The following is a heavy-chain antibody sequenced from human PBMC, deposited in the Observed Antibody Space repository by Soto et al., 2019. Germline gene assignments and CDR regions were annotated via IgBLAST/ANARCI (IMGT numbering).Heavy chain of an antibody. CDR1: GFTFSSYS. J-gene: IGHJ5*02. Sequence: GGSLRLSCAASGFTFSSYSMNWVRQAPGKGLEWVSSISSSSSYIYYADSVKGRFTISRDNAKNSLYLQMNSLRAEDTAVYYCAKLDPHSANYDFWSGYYTGWFDPWGQGTLVTVSS. CDR2: ISSSSSYI. V-gene: IGHV3-21*01. D-gene: IGHD3-3*01. CDR3: AKLDPHSANYDFWSGYYTGWFDP.